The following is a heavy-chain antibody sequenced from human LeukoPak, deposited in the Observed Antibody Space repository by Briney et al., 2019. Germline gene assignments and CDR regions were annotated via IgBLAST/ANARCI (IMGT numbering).Heavy chain of an antibody. D-gene: IGHD1-26*01. CDR3: ARTTIVGASDY. J-gene: IGHJ4*02. CDR1: GYTFTSYY. V-gene: IGHV1-46*01. CDR2: INPSGGST. Sequence: ASVKVSCKASGYTFTSYYMHWVRQAPGQGLEWMGIINPSGGSTSYAQKFQGRVTMTRDMSTSTVYMELSSLRSEDTAVYYCARTTIVGASDYWGQGTLVTVYS.